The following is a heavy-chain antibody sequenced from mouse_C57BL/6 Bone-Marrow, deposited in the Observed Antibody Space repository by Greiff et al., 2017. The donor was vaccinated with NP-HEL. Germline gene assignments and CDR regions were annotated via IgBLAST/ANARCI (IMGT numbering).Heavy chain of an antibody. Sequence: EVMLVESGGDLVKPGGSLKLSCAASGFTFSSYGMSWVRPTPDKRLEWVATISSGGSYTYYPDSVKGRFTISRDNAKNTLYLQMSSLKSEDTAMYYCARQLRLYAMDYWGQGTSVTVSS. V-gene: IGHV5-6*01. J-gene: IGHJ4*01. CDR2: ISSGGSYT. CDR1: GFTFSSYG. D-gene: IGHD3-2*02. CDR3: ARQLRLYAMDY.